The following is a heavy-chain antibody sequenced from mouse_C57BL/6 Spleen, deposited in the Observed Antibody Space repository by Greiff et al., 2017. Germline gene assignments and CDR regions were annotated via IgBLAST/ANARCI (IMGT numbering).Heavy chain of an antibody. CDR1: GFTFTDYY. Sequence: EVHLVESGGGLVQPGGSLSLSCAASGFTFTDYYMSWVRQPPGQALEWLGCIRHKANGYTTEYSASVKGRFTISSAYSPRILYLQMNALRAEDSATSYYAGIPFCYDYTAIAYWGQGTLVTVSA. CDR2: IRHKANGYTT. CDR3: AGIPFCYDYTAIAY. D-gene: IGHD2-4*01. V-gene: IGHV7-3*01. J-gene: IGHJ3*01.